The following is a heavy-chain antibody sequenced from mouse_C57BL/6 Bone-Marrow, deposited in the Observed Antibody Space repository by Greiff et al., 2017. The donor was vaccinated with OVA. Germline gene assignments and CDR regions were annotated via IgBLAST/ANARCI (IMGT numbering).Heavy chain of an antibody. Sequence: EVQLQQSGPVLVKPGASVKMSCKASGYTFTDYYMNWVKQSHGKSLEWIGVINPYNGGTSYNQKFKGKATLTVDKSSSTAYMELNSLTSEDSAVYYCARTPYYGRGYYYAMDYWGQGTSVTVSS. CDR1: GYTFTDYY. CDR2: INPYNGGT. J-gene: IGHJ4*01. V-gene: IGHV1-19*01. CDR3: ARTPYYGRGYYYAMDY. D-gene: IGHD1-1*01.